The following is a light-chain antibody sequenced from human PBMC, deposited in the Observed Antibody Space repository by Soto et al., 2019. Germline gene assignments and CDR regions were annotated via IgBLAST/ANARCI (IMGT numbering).Light chain of an antibody. V-gene: IGKV3-15*01. J-gene: IGKJ1*01. CDR3: PQYENWPRT. CDR1: QSISGN. Sequence: EIVMAQAPATLPVSPGEGCALSCRASQSISGNLAWSQQIPGQAPRLLIYGASTRATGIPARFSGSGSGIECTVTFSSLESDEFAVYYCPQYENWPRTFGQGTKVDIK. CDR2: GAS.